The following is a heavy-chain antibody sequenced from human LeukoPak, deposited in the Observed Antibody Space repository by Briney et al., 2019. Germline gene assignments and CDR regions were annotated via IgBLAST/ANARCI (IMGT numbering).Heavy chain of an antibody. Sequence: GESLKISCKGSGYSFTNHWIDWVRQMPGKGLEWLGTIRPSDSSVRYSPSFQGQVTISVDRSIDTAYLQLSSLKASDTAIYYCARHQNGDYSDASAFWGQGTMVSVSP. J-gene: IGHJ3*01. D-gene: IGHD2-15*01. CDR1: GYSFTNHW. V-gene: IGHV5-51*01. CDR2: IRPSDSSV. CDR3: ARHQNGDYSDASAF.